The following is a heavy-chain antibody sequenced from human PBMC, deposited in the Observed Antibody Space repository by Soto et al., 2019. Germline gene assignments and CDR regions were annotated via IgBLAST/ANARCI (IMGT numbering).Heavy chain of an antibody. D-gene: IGHD1-1*01. Sequence: PGGSLRLSCAASGFTFSTYGMHWVRQAPGKGLEWVAVISYDGNNKYYADSVKGRFTISRDNSKNTLYLQMSSLRAEDTAVYYCAKSVYNWNDGFFDYWGRGTLVTVSS. CDR2: ISYDGNNK. CDR3: AKSVYNWNDGFFDY. CDR1: GFTFSTYG. V-gene: IGHV3-30*18. J-gene: IGHJ4*02.